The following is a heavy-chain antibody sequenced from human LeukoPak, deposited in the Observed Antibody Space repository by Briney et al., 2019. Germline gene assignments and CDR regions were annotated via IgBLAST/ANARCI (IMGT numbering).Heavy chain of an antibody. CDR2: VKEDGSGK. CDR1: GFTFSSYW. Sequence: GGSLRLSCSASGFTFSSYWLTWVRQAPGKGLEWVADVKEDGSGKYYVDSVKGRFTISRDNAKKSLYLQMNSLRAEDTAVYYCAREDRYSRGPTEDYWGQGTLVTVSS. D-gene: IGHD6-19*01. J-gene: IGHJ4*02. V-gene: IGHV3-7*04. CDR3: AREDRYSRGPTEDY.